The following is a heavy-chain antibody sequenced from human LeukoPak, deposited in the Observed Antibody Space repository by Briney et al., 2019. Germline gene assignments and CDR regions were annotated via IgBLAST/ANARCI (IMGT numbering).Heavy chain of an antibody. Sequence: GGSLRLSCAASGFTFSIYGMSRVRQAPGKGLEWVSAISGSGGSTYYADSVKGRFTISRDNSKNTLYLQMNSLRAEDTAVYYCAKAQGQYYYGSGSFDYWGQGTLVTVSS. CDR2: ISGSGGST. D-gene: IGHD3-10*01. CDR1: GFTFSIYG. V-gene: IGHV3-23*01. J-gene: IGHJ4*02. CDR3: AKAQGQYYYGSGSFDY.